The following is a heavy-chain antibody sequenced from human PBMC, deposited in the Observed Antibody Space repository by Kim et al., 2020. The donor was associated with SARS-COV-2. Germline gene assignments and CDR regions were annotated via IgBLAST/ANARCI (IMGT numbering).Heavy chain of an antibody. V-gene: IGHV3-23*01. J-gene: IGHJ6*03. Sequence: ASGDNTYYTDSVKGRFTISRDNSRNTVYLQMNSLRAEDTAVYYCAKRMDVWGKGTTVIVSS. CDR2: ASGDNT. CDR3: AKRMDV.